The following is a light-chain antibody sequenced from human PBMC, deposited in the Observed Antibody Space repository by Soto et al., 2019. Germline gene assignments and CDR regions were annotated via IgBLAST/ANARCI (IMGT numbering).Light chain of an antibody. CDR3: QSYDSGLSGVV. CDR2: ADS. Sequence: QSVLTQPPSVSGAPGQRVTISCTGSSSNTGTDYDVHWYQQFPGSAPKLLIYADSIRPSGVPDRFSGSKSGTSASLAITGLQAEDEAVYYCQSYDSGLSGVVFGGGTKLTVL. J-gene: IGLJ3*02. V-gene: IGLV1-40*01. CDR1: SSNTGTDYD.